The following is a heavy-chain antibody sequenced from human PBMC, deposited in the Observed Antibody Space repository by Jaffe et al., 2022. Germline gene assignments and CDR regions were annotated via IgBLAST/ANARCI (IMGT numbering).Heavy chain of an antibody. V-gene: IGHV2-70*20. CDR2: IDWDDDK. Sequence: QVTLRESGPALVKPTQTLTLTCTFSGFSLSTSGMCVSWVRQPPGKALEWLALIDWDDDKYYSTSLKTRLTISKDTSKNQVVLTMTNMDPVDTATYYCARFKNDILTGYIFDYWGQGTLVTVSS. J-gene: IGHJ4*02. D-gene: IGHD3-9*01. CDR1: GFSLSTSGMC. CDR3: ARFKNDILTGYIFDY.